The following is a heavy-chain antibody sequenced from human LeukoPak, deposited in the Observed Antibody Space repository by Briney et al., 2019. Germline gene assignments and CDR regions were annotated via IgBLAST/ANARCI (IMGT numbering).Heavy chain of an antibody. CDR2: IYYSGRT. Sequence: SETLSPTCTVSGVSISSSSYYWGWTRPPPGKGLEWIGTIYYSGRTYSHPSRNSRVTISVETSKNQFSLKLSSVTAADKAVYYCARHIPYYYDSSGYLSWFDPWGQGTLVTVSS. D-gene: IGHD3-22*01. J-gene: IGHJ5*02. CDR3: ARHIPYYYDSSGYLSWFDP. V-gene: IGHV4-39*01. CDR1: GVSISSSSYY.